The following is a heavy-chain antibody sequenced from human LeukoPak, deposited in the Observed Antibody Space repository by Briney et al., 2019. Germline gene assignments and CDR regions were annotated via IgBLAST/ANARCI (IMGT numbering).Heavy chain of an antibody. Sequence: SVKVSCKVSGGTFSSYAISWVRQAPGQGLEWMGGIIPIFGTANYAQKFQGRVTITADDSTTTAYMELSSLRFEDTAVYYCARPARGFSTDWLEYFQHWGQGTLVTVSS. CDR1: GGTFSSYA. J-gene: IGHJ1*01. CDR3: ARPARGFSTDWLEYFQH. D-gene: IGHD6-19*01. V-gene: IGHV1-69*13. CDR2: IIPIFGTA.